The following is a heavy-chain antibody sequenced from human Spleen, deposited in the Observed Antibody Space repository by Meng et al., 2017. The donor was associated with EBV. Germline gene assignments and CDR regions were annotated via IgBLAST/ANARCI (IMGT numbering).Heavy chain of an antibody. D-gene: IGHD1-14*01. CDR1: GFTFSRYW. J-gene: IGHJ4*02. Sequence: EVQLVESGGALVRPGGSVRLSCAASGFTFSRYWMHWVRQAPGKGLEWVSRTNENGAITTYADSVKGRFTISRDNAKNTLYLQMNSLRAEDTAVYYCSRDLAGSDDYWGRGTLVTVSS. CDR2: TNENGAIT. CDR3: SRDLAGSDDY. V-gene: IGHV3-74*03.